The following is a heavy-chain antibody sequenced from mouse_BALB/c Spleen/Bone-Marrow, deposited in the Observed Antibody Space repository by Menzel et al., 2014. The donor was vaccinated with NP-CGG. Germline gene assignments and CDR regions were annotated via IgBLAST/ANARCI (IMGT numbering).Heavy chain of an antibody. CDR3: TIEYGITTRDCYALDY. CDR1: GYTFTTYW. V-gene: IGHV1S16*01. Sequence: VQLQQSGAELVKPGASVKLSCKASGYTFTTYWMHWVRLRPAQGFDWIGELNPSSGGTYYNEKFRRKATLTVDKSSSTAYMHISSLTSEDSAVYFCTIEYGITTRDCYALDYGGQGTSVTGSS. CDR2: LNPSSGGT. J-gene: IGHJ4*01. D-gene: IGHD2-4*01.